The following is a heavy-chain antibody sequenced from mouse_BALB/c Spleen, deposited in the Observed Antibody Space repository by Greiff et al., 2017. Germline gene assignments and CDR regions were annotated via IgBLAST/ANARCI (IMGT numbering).Heavy chain of an antibody. D-gene: IGHD2-1*01. V-gene: IGHV1-18*01. J-gene: IGHJ3*01. CDR3: AREGNYVWFAC. Sequence: EVHLVESGPELVKPGASVKIPCKASGYTFTDYNMDWVKQSHGKSLEWIGDINPNNGGTIYNQKFKGKATLTVDKSSSTAYMELRSLTSEDTAVYYCAREGNYVWFACWGRGTLVTVSA. CDR2: INPNNGGT. CDR1: GYTFTDYN.